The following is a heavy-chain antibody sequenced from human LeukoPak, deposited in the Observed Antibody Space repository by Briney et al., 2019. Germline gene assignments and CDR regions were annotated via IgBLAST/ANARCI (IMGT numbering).Heavy chain of an antibody. V-gene: IGHV3-64*01. CDR3: ASSGRLDY. Sequence: GGSLRLSCAASGFTFSSYATHWVRQAPGKGLEYVSAISSNGGSTYYANSVKGRFTISRDNSKNTLYLQMGSLRAEDMAVYYCASSGRLDYWGQGTLVTVSS. CDR2: ISSNGGST. J-gene: IGHJ4*02. D-gene: IGHD6-19*01. CDR1: GFTFSSYA.